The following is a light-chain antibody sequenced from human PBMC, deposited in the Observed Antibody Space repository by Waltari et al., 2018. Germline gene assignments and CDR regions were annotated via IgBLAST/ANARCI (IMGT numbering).Light chain of an antibody. CDR3: QSYDSSLSGSGV. V-gene: IGLV1-40*01. CDR1: SSNIGAGYD. Sequence: QSVLTQPPSVSGAPGQRVTISCTGRSSNIGAGYDVPWYQQLPGTAPNLLIYGNSNRPSGVPDRFSGSKSGTSASLAITGLQAEDEADYYCQSYDSSLSGSGVFGGGTKLTVL. CDR2: GNS. J-gene: IGLJ2*01.